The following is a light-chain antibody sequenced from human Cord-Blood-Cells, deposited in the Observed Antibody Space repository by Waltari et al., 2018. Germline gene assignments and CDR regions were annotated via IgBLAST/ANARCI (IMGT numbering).Light chain of an antibody. V-gene: IGKV1-33*01. CDR3: QQYDNLPLT. J-gene: IGKJ4*01. CDR2: DAS. Sequence: DIQMTQSPSSVSASVGERVTITCQASQDISNYLNWYQQKPGKAPKLLIYDASNLETGVPSRFSGSGSGTDFTFTISSLQPEDIATYYCQQYDNLPLTFGGGTKVEIK. CDR1: QDISNY.